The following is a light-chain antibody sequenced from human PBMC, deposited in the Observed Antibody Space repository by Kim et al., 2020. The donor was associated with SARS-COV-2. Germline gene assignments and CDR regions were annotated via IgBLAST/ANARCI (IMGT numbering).Light chain of an antibody. CDR1: NLGDKY. CDR2: QDS. V-gene: IGLV3-1*01. CDR3: QAWDSSTVV. J-gene: IGLJ2*01. Sequence: VSPGQQASITCHGVNLGDKYACWYQQKPGQSPVLVIYQDSKRPSGIPERFSGSNSGNTATLTISGTQAMDEADYYCQAWDSSTVVFGGGTQLTVL.